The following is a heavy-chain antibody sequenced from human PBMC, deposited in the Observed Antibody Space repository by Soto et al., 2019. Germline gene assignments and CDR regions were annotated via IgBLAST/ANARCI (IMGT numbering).Heavy chain of an antibody. V-gene: IGHV4-39*01. CDR2: IHYSGST. CDR1: GDSITSTSYY. CDR3: ARRLFSSTWPSYFDY. D-gene: IGHD6-13*01. Sequence: KTSETLSLTCTVSGDSITSTSYYWGWIRRPSGKGLEWIGCIHYSGSTYYNPSLRSRVTSSVDTSKNQFSLKVSSVTAADTAVYYCARRLFSSTWPSYFDYWGEGTLVTVSS. J-gene: IGHJ4*02.